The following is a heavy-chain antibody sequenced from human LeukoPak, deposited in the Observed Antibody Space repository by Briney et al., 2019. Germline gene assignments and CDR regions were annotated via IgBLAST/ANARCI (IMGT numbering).Heavy chain of an antibody. J-gene: IGHJ5*02. CDR2: IIPIFGTA. CDR1: GYTFTNYF. Sequence: ASVKVSCKASGYTFTNYFMHWVRQAPGQGLEWMGGIIPIFGTANYAQKFQGRVTITADESTSTAYMELSSLRSEDTAVYYCARVSWGFDPWGQGTLVTVSS. V-gene: IGHV1-69*13. CDR3: ARVSWGFDP. D-gene: IGHD7-27*01.